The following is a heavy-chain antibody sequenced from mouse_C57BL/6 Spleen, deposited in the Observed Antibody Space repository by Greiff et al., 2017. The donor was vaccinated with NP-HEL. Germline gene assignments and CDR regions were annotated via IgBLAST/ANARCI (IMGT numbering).Heavy chain of an antibody. D-gene: IGHD1-1*01. V-gene: IGHV1-64*01. J-gene: IGHJ2*01. CDR3: ARGPSSYFFDY. CDR1: GYTFTSYW. Sequence: QVHVKQSGAELVKPGASVKLSCKASGYTFTSYWMHWVKQRPGQGLEWIGMIHPNSGSTNYNEKFKSKATLTVDKSSSTAYMQLSSLTSEDSAVYYCARGPSSYFFDYWGQGTTLTVSS. CDR2: IHPNSGST.